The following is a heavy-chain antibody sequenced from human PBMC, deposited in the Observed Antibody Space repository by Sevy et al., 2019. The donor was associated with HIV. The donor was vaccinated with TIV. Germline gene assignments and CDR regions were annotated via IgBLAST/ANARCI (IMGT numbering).Heavy chain of an antibody. Sequence: SETLSLTCTVSGASVSYGNYYWTWIRQPPGKGLEWIGYISYIGSTNYNPFLKSRVTISIDTAKNQLSLRLNSVTATDTAVYYCVRDRIAAAGGYFDYWGQGALVTVSS. CDR1: GASVSYGNYY. V-gene: IGHV4-61*01. CDR2: ISYIGST. J-gene: IGHJ4*02. CDR3: VRDRIAAAGGYFDY. D-gene: IGHD6-13*01.